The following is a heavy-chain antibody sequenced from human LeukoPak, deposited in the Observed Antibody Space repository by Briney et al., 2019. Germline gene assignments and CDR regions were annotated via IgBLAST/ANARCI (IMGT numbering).Heavy chain of an antibody. CDR1: GFTLSSYW. D-gene: IGHD3-16*01. V-gene: IGHV3-7*01. J-gene: IGHJ4*02. CDR3: AREGVPSD. CDR2: IKQDGSEK. Sequence: GGSLRLPCAASGFTLSSYWMSWVRQAPGKGLEWVANIKQDGSEKYYVDSVKGRFTISRDNAKNSLYLQMNSLRAEDTAVYYCAREGVPSDWGQGTLVTVSS.